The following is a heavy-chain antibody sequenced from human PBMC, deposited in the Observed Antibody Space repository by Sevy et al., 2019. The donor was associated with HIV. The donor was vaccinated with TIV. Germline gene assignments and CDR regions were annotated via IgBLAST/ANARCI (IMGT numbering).Heavy chain of an antibody. D-gene: IGHD2-21*01. Sequence: GGCLRLSCAASGFSFSSYEMNWVRQAPGKGLEWVSSITSSGSNIYYSDSVKVRFTISRDNAKNSLYLQMNSLRAEDTALYYCTRDLPPSATIVPHFDYWGQGTLVTVSS. CDR2: ITSSGSNI. CDR3: TRDLPPSATIVPHFDY. V-gene: IGHV3-48*03. CDR1: GFSFSSYE. J-gene: IGHJ4*02.